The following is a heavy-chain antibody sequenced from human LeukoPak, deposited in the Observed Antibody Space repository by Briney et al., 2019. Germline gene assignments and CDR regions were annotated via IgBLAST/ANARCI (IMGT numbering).Heavy chain of an antibody. CDR2: INPNSGGT. CDR3: ARDMGNDSSGAGYGMDV. V-gene: IGHV1-2*02. Sequence: ASVNVSCKASGYTFTGYYMHWVRQAPGQGLAWMGWINPNSGGTNYAQKFQGRVTMTRDTSISTAYMELSRLRSDDTAVYYCARDMGNDSSGAGYGMDVWGQGTTVTVSS. D-gene: IGHD3-22*01. CDR1: GYTFTGYY. J-gene: IGHJ6*02.